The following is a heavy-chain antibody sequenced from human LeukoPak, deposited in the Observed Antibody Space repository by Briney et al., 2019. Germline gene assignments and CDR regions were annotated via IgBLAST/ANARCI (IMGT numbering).Heavy chain of an antibody. J-gene: IGHJ3*02. V-gene: IGHV1-69*05. CDR3: ARRAPYCSSTSCYAAFDI. D-gene: IGHD2-2*01. Sequence: KISCKGSGYSFSTYWIGWVRQAPGQGLEWMGGIIPIFGTANYAQKFQGRVTITTDESTSTAYMELSSLRSEDTAVYYCARRAPYCSSTSCYAAFDIWGQGTMVTVSS. CDR1: GYSFSTYW. CDR2: IIPIFGTA.